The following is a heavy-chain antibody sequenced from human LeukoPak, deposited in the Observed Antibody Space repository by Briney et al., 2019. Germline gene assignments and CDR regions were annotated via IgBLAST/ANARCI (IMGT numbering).Heavy chain of an antibody. V-gene: IGHV3-15*01. J-gene: IGHJ3*02. CDR1: GFTFSNAW. D-gene: IGHD2-15*01. CDR3: TTDGEYCSGGSCYGGAFDI. Sequence: AGGSLRLSCAASGFTFSNAWMSWVRQAPGKGLEWVGRIKSKTDGGTTDYAAPVKGRFTISRDDSKNTLYLQMNSLKTEDTAVYYCTTDGEYCSGGSCYGGAFDIWGQGTTVTVSS. CDR2: IKSKTDGGTT.